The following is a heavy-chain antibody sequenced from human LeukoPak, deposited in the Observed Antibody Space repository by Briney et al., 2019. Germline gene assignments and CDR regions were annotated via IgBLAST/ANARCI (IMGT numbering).Heavy chain of an antibody. Sequence: GASVKVSCKASGYTFTGYYMHWVRQAPGQGLEWMGWINPNSGGTNYAQKFQGRVTMTRDTSISTAYMELRSLRSDDTAVYYCARDRLGVYYMDVWGKGTTVAVSS. CDR3: ARDRLGVYYMDV. CDR1: GYTFTGYY. V-gene: IGHV1-2*02. CDR2: INPNSGGT. J-gene: IGHJ6*03. D-gene: IGHD3-16*01.